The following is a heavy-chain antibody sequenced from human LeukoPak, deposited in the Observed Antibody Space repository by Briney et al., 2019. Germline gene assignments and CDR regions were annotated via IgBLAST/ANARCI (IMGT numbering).Heavy chain of an antibody. CDR1: GFTVSSNY. CDR3: ARSPMYYYDSSGYYS. J-gene: IGHJ4*02. D-gene: IGHD3-22*01. CDR2: IYSGGST. V-gene: IGHV3-53*01. Sequence: GGSLRLSCAASGFTVSSNYMSWVRQAPGKGLEWVSVIYSGGSTYYADSVKGRFTISRDNSKNTLYLQMNSLRAEDTAVYHCARSPMYYYDSSGYYSWGQGTLVTVSS.